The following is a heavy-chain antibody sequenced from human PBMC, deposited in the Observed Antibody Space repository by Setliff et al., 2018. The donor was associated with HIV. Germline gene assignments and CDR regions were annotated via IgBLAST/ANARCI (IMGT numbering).Heavy chain of an antibody. Sequence: SETLSLTCTVSGGSISSSSNYWGWIRQPPGKGLEWIGKIYYSGGTYYNPSLNSRVTISVDTSRNQFSLKLTSVTAAETALYFCARLGDSGYDFRGYFDYWGQGKLVTVSS. V-gene: IGHV4-39*01. J-gene: IGHJ4*02. CDR2: IYYSGGT. D-gene: IGHD5-12*01. CDR1: GGSISSSSNY. CDR3: ARLGDSGYDFRGYFDY.